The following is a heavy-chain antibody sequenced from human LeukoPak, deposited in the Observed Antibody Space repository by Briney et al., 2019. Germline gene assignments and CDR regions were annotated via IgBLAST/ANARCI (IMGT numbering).Heavy chain of an antibody. D-gene: IGHD6-19*01. J-gene: IGHJ5*02. V-gene: IGHV3-74*01. CDR1: GFTFSSYW. CDR3: ARSSGLVHNPPNWFDP. CDR2: INSDGSST. Sequence: GGSLRLSCAASGFTFSSYWMHWVRQAPGKGLVWVSRINSDGSSTSYADSVKGRFTISRDNAKNTLYLQMNSLRAEDTAVYYCARSSGLVHNPPNWFDPWGQGTLVTVSS.